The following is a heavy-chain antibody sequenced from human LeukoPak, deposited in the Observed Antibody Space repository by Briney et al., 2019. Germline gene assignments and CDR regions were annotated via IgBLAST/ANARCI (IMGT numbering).Heavy chain of an antibody. J-gene: IGHJ1*01. Sequence: PGGSLRLSCAASGFTFNRYWMHWVRQAPGKGLVWVSRINSDGSSTSYADSVKGRFTISRDNSKNTLYLQMNSLRAEDTAVYYCAKDPPLTYYYDSSGRRTSEYFQHWGQGTLVTVSS. CDR3: AKDPPLTYYYDSSGRRTSEYFQH. CDR2: INSDGSST. D-gene: IGHD3-22*01. V-gene: IGHV3-74*01. CDR1: GFTFNRYW.